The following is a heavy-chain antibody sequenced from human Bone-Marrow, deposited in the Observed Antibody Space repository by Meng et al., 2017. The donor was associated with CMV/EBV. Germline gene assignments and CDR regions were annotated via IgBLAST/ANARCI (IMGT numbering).Heavy chain of an antibody. D-gene: IGHD7-27*01. CDR1: GYSFTSYW. Sequence: GESLKISCKGSGYSFTSYWIGWVRQAPGKGLEWVGRIKSKTDGGTTDYAAPVKGRFTISRDDSKNTLYLQMNSLKTEDTAVYYCILGFATYGMDVWGQGTTVTVSS. J-gene: IGHJ6*02. V-gene: IGHV3-15*01. CDR2: IKSKTDGGTT. CDR3: ILGFATYGMDV.